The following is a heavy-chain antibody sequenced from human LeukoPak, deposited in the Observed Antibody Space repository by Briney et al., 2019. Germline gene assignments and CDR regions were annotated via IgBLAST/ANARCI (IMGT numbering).Heavy chain of an antibody. Sequence: GGSLRLSCAASGFTFSSYSMNWVRQAPGKGLEWVSSISSSSSYIYYADSVKGRFTISRDNAKNSLYLQMNSLRAEDTAIYYCARVITIFGVAEYYFDYWGQGTLVTVSS. CDR3: ARVITIFGVAEYYFDY. V-gene: IGHV3-21*01. D-gene: IGHD3-3*01. J-gene: IGHJ4*02. CDR1: GFTFSSYS. CDR2: ISSSSSYI.